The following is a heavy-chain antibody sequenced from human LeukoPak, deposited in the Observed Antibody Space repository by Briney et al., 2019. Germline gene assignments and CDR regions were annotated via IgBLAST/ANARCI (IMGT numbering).Heavy chain of an antibody. V-gene: IGHV1-18*01. CDR2: ISAYYGNT. CDR1: GYTFTSYG. D-gene: IGHD2-15*01. CDR3: ARTDCSGGSCYLDYFDY. Sequence: ASVKVSCKASGYTFTSYGISWVRKAPGQGLGWMGWISAYYGNTTYAQTLQGRVTMTTDTSTSTAYMELRSLRSDDTAVYYCARTDCSGGSCYLDYFDYWGQGTLVTVSS. J-gene: IGHJ4*02.